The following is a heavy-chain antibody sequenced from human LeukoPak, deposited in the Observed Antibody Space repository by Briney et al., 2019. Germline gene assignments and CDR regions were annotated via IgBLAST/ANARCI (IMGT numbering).Heavy chain of an antibody. V-gene: IGHV4-34*01. CDR1: GGSISGYY. D-gene: IGHD6-19*01. Sequence: SETLSLTCAVYGGSISGYYWSWIRQPPGKGLEWIGEINHGGSTNYNPSLKSRVTISVDTSKNQFSLKLSSVTAADTAVYYCARGLGYSSGWYDSYYYYYMDVWGKGTTVTVSS. CDR2: INHGGST. J-gene: IGHJ6*03. CDR3: ARGLGYSSGWYDSYYYYYMDV.